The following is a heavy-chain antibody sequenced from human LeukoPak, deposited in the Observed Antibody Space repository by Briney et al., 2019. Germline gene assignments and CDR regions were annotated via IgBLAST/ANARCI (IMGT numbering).Heavy chain of an antibody. Sequence: PGGSLRLSCAASGFTFSSYEMNWVRQAPGKGLEWVSYISSSGSTKYYADSVKGRFTISRDNAKNSLYLQMNSLRAEDTAVYYCAREASHYDILTGYYKGGFDYWGQGTLVTVSS. CDR2: ISSSGSTK. D-gene: IGHD3-9*01. J-gene: IGHJ4*02. CDR1: GFTFSSYE. CDR3: AREASHYDILTGYYKGGFDY. V-gene: IGHV3-48*03.